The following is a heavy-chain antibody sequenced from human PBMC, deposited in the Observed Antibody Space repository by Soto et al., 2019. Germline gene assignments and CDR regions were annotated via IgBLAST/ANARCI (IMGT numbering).Heavy chain of an antibody. J-gene: IGHJ4*02. CDR3: TTLVRGYSYGDH. CDR1: GFTFTNAW. D-gene: IGHD5-18*01. V-gene: IGHV3-15*01. CDR2: IKTKTEGETT. Sequence: EVQLVESGGGLVEPGGSLRLSCAASGFTFTNAWMSWLRQAPGKGLEWVGRIKTKTEGETTDYAAPVKGRFTVTRDDSRNTLYLQMNSLKTEDTAVYYCTTLVRGYSYGDHWGQGTQVTVSS.